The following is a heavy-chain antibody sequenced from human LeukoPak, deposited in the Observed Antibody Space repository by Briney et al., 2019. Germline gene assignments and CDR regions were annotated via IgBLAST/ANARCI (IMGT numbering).Heavy chain of an antibody. CDR1: GGSITSGGYS. V-gene: IGHV4-30-2*01. J-gene: IGHJ4*02. CDR2: IYHSVTT. CDR3: GRAHSGYYYFDY. D-gene: IGHD5-12*01. Sequence: TSQTLSLTCAVSGGSITSGGYSWSWVRQPPGKALEWIGYIYHSVTTHYNPSLKSRVSISVDRSKNQFSLKLNSVTAADTAVYYCGRAHSGYYYFDYWGQGTLVTVSS.